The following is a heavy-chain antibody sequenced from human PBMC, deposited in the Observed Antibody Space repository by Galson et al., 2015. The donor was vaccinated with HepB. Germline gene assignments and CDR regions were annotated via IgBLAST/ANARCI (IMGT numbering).Heavy chain of an antibody. D-gene: IGHD3-10*01. J-gene: IGHJ4*02. CDR1: GFPFNIYT. CDR3: ARRVSGNFDL. V-gene: IGHV3-23*01. CDR2: IRSDGNT. Sequence: SLRLSCAASGFPFNIYTMGWVRQAPGKGLEWVSAIRSDGNTYYTDSVKGRFTISRDNSKNTLDLRMNSLRVEDTAVYFCARRVSGNFDLWGQGTLVTVSS.